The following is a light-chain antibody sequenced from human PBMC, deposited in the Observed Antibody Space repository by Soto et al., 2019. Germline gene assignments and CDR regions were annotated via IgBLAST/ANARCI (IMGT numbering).Light chain of an antibody. J-gene: IGLJ2*01. Sequence: QSVLTQPASVSGSPGQSITISCTGTSSDVGGYNSVSWYQQHPGKAPKLMVYAVTNRPSGVSNRFSGSKSGNTASLTISGLQAEDEADYYCSSYTSSTTVVFGGGTKLTVL. CDR2: AVT. CDR3: SSYTSSTTVV. V-gene: IGLV2-14*03. CDR1: SSDVGGYNS.